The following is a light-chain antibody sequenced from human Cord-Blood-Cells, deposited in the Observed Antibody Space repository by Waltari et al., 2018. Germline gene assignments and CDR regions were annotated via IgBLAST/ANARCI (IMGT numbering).Light chain of an antibody. CDR1: SIDVGSYNL. J-gene: IGLJ3*02. CDR3: CSYAGSSTSV. V-gene: IGLV2-23*01. Sequence: QSALTQPASVSGSPGQSITISCTGTSIDVGSYNLVSWYQQHPGKAPKLMIYEGSKRPSGVSNRFSGSKSGNTASLTFSGLQAEDEADYYGCSYAGSSTSVFGGGTKLTVL. CDR2: EGS.